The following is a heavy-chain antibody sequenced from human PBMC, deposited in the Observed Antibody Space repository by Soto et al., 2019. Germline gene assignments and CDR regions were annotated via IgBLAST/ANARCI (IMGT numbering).Heavy chain of an antibody. CDR3: AKSRDAYNFYFYYGMDV. CDR2: ILYDGSNE. D-gene: IGHD1-1*01. J-gene: IGHJ6*01. Sequence: QVQLVESGGGVVQPGTSLRLSCAASGFTFSNYGMHWVRQTPGKGLEWVALILYDGSNEYYADSVKGRFTISRDNSKNTPYPQVSSLRAEDTAVYYCAKSRDAYNFYFYYGMDVWGQGTSVTVSS. V-gene: IGHV3-30*18. CDR1: GFTFSNYG.